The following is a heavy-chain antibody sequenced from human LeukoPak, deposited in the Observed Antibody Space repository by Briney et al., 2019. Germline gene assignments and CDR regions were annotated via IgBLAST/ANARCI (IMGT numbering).Heavy chain of an antibody. J-gene: IGHJ5*02. D-gene: IGHD6-6*01. CDR2: MNPNSGNT. V-gene: IGHV1-8*01. CDR3: ARQVPIFRSIGPRFDP. Sequence: ASVKVSCKASGNTFTSYDINWVRQATGQGLEWMGWMNPNSGNTGYAQKFQGRVTMTRNTSISTAYMELSSLRSEDTAVYYCARQVPIFRSIGPRFDPWGQGTLVTVSS. CDR1: GNTFTSYD.